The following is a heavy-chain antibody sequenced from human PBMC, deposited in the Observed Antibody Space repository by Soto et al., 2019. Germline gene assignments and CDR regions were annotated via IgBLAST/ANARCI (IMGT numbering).Heavy chain of an antibody. CDR1: GYTFTSYG. V-gene: IGHV1-18*01. D-gene: IGHD1-1*01. J-gene: IGHJ4*02. CDR3: ARGRYGDY. CDR2: ISAHNGNT. Sequence: QVHLVQSGAEVKKPGASVKVSCKGSGYTFTSYGITWVRQAPGQGLEWMGWISAHNGNTNYAQKPQGRVTVTRDTSTSTAYMELRSLGSDDTAVYYGARGRYGDYWGQGALVTVSS.